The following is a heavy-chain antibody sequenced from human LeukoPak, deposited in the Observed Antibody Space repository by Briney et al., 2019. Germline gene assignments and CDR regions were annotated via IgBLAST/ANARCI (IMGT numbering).Heavy chain of an antibody. Sequence: GGSLRLSCAASGFTFSSYSMNWVRQAPGKGLGWDSYISSSSSTIYYADSVKGRFAISRDNAKNSVYLQMSSLRAEDTAVYYWAIEREGELKDPWGQGTLVTVSS. V-gene: IGHV3-48*01. CDR1: GFTFSSYS. J-gene: IGHJ5*02. CDR2: ISSSSSTI. CDR3: AIEREGELKDP. D-gene: IGHD1-26*01.